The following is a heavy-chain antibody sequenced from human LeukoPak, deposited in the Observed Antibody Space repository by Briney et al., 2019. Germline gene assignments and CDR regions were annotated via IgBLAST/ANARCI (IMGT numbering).Heavy chain of an antibody. V-gene: IGHV3-21*01. CDR2: ISSSSSYI. D-gene: IGHD6-13*01. J-gene: IGHJ6*03. Sequence: GGSLRLSCAASGFTLSSHSMNWVRQAPGKGLEWVSSISSSSSYIYYADSVKGRFTISRDNAKNTLYLQMNSLRAEDTAVYYCAKDWGSSWYYYMDVWGKGTTVTVSS. CDR1: GFTLSSHS. CDR3: AKDWGSSWYYYMDV.